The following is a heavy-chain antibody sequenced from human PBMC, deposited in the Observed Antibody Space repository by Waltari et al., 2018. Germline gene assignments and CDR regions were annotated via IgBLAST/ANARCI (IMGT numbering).Heavy chain of an antibody. CDR3: AREDRSGSFPLDY. V-gene: IGHV3-48*04. J-gene: IGHJ4*02. Sequence: EVQLVESGGGLVQPGGSLRLSCAASGFTFSTYSMNWVRQAPGKGLEWGAYISSVSSTIYYADSVKSRVSISRDNAKNSLYLQMNSLRAEDTAVYYCAREDRSGSFPLDYWGQGTLVTVSS. CDR1: GFTFSTYS. D-gene: IGHD1-26*01. CDR2: ISSVSSTI.